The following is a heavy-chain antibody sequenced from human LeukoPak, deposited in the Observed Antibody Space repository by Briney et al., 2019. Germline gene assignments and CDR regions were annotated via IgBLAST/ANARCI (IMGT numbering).Heavy chain of an antibody. Sequence: ASVKVSCKDSGGTFSSYAISWVRQAPGQGLEWVGGIIPIFGTANYAQKFQGRVTITADESTSTAYMELSRLRSEDTAVYYCARDQDSSGYYFDYWGQGTLVTVSS. V-gene: IGHV1-69*13. D-gene: IGHD3-22*01. CDR1: GGTFSSYA. CDR3: ARDQDSSGYYFDY. J-gene: IGHJ4*02. CDR2: IIPIFGTA.